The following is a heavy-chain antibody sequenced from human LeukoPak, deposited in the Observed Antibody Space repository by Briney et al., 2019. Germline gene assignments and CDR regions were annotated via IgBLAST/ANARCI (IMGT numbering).Heavy chain of an antibody. D-gene: IGHD6-13*01. CDR3: ASGRKQLAYYYYYGMDV. Sequence: SETLSLTCAVYGGSFSGYYWSWIRQPPGKGLEWIGEINHSGSTNYNPSLKSRVTISVDTSKNQFSLKLSSGTAADTAVYYCASGRKQLAYYYYYGMDVWGQGTTVTVSS. J-gene: IGHJ6*02. CDR2: INHSGST. CDR1: GGSFSGYY. V-gene: IGHV4-34*01.